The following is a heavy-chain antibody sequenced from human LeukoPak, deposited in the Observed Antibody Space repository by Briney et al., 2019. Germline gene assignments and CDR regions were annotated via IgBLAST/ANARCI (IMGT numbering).Heavy chain of an antibody. CDR3: ARVSYYGVSYYFDY. CDR2: MNPNSGNT. Sequence: ASVKVSCKASGYTFTSYDINWVRQATGQGLEWMGWMNPNSGNTGYAQKFQGRVAMTRNSSLSTAYMELSSLRSEDTAVYYCARVSYYGVSYYFDYWGQGTLVTVSS. D-gene: IGHD3-22*01. V-gene: IGHV1-8*01. CDR1: GYTFTSYD. J-gene: IGHJ4*02.